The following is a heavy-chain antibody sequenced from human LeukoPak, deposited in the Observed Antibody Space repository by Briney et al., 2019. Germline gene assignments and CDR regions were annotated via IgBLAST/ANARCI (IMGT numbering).Heavy chain of an antibody. CDR1: GFTFSSYW. Sequence: PGGSLSDSCAASGFTFSSYWMSWVRQAPGKGLEWVANIKQDGSEKYYVDSVKGRFTISTDNAKNSLYLQMNSLRAEDTAVYYCAREPPRSIYDYVWGSYRSLYYFYYGGQGTLVTVSS. J-gene: IGHJ4*02. CDR2: IKQDGSEK. V-gene: IGHV3-7*01. D-gene: IGHD3-16*02. CDR3: AREPPRSIYDYVWGSYRSLYYFYY.